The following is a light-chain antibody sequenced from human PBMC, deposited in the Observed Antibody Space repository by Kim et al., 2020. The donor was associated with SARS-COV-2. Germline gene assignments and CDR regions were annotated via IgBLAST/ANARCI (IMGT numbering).Light chain of an antibody. CDR1: QGISSY. V-gene: IGKV1-9*01. CDR2: SAS. Sequence: ASVGDRVTVTCRASQGISSYLAWYQQKPGLAPKVLIYSASTLQSGVPSRFSGSGSGTDFTLTISSLQPEDFATYYCQQLSTYPLTFGGGTKVDIK. CDR3: QQLSTYPLT. J-gene: IGKJ4*01.